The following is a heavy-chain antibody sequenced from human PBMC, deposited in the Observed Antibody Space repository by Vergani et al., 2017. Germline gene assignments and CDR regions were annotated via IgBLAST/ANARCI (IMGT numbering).Heavy chain of an antibody. CDR2: IYPGDSDT. Sequence: EVQLVQSGAEVKKPGESLKISCKGSGYSFTSYWIGWVRQMPGKGLEWMGIIYPGDSDTRYSPSFQGQVTISADKSISTAYLKWSSLKASDTAMYYCARGLRGGSGSPTGTGAFDIWGQGTMVTVSS. J-gene: IGHJ3*02. CDR3: ARGLRGGSGSPTGTGAFDI. CDR1: GYSFTSYW. D-gene: IGHD3-22*01. V-gene: IGHV5-51*03.